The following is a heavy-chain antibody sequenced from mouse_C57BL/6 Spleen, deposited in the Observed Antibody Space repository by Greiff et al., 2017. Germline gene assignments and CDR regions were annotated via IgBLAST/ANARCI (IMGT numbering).Heavy chain of an antibody. V-gene: IGHV5-9-1*02. CDR1: GFTFSSYA. CDR2: ISSGGDYI. Sequence: DVKLQESGEGLVKPGGSLKLSCAASGFTFSSYAMSWVRQTPEKRLEWVAYISSGGDYIYYADTVKGRFTIYRDNARNTLYLQMSSLKSDDTAMYYCTREQYDYDPYYYAMDYWGQGTSVTVSS. J-gene: IGHJ4*01. D-gene: IGHD2-4*01. CDR3: TREQYDYDPYYYAMDY.